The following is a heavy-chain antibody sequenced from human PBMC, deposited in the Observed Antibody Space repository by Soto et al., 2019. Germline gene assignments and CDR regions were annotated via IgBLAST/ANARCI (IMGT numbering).Heavy chain of an antibody. V-gene: IGHV3-21*01. Sequence: EVQLVESGGGLVKPGGSLRLSCAASGFTFSSYSMNWVRQAPGKGLEWVSSISSSTNYIYNADSVKGRFTISRDNAKNSLYLQMNSLRAEDTAVYYCARDFRDGYYFDYWGQGTLVTVSS. CDR3: ARDFRDGYYFDY. CDR2: ISSSTNYI. CDR1: GFTFSSYS. D-gene: IGHD5-12*01. J-gene: IGHJ4*02.